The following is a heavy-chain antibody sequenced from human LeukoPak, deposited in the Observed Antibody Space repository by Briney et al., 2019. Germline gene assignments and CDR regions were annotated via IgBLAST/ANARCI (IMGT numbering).Heavy chain of an antibody. CDR2: ISGSGGST. V-gene: IGHV3-23*01. D-gene: IGHD6-19*01. CDR3: AKGYSSGWTYYYYYYGMDV. J-gene: IGHJ6*02. CDR1: GFTFSSYA. Sequence: GGSLRLSCAASGFTFSSYAMSWVRQAPGKGLEWVSAISGSGGSTYYADSVKGRFTISRDNSKNTLYLQMNSLRAEDTAVYYCAKGYSSGWTYYYYYYGMDVWGQGTTVTVSS.